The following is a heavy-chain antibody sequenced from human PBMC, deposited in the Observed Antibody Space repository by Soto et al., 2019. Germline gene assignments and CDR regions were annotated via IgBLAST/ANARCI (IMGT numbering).Heavy chain of an antibody. Sequence: GGSLRLSCAASGFTFSDYYMSWIRQAPGKGLEWVSYISSSGSTIYYADSVKGRFTISRDNAKNSLYLQMNSLRAEDTAVYYCARAFLYYDFWSGSVDPWGQGTLVTVFS. CDR1: GFTFSDYY. D-gene: IGHD3-3*01. J-gene: IGHJ5*02. CDR3: ARAFLYYDFWSGSVDP. CDR2: ISSSGSTI. V-gene: IGHV3-11*01.